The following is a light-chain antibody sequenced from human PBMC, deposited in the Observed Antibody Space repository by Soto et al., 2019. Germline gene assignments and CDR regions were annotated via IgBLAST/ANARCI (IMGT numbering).Light chain of an antibody. CDR3: SSYTVSTPVV. V-gene: IGLV2-14*01. CDR2: EVS. Sequence: QSAVTQPASVSGSPGQSITISCTGTSSDVGGYNYVSWYQQHPGKAPKVMIYEVSKRPSGVSNRFSGSNSGNTASLTISGPQAEDEADYYCSSYTVSTPVVFGGGTKVTVL. CDR1: SSDVGGYNY. J-gene: IGLJ3*02.